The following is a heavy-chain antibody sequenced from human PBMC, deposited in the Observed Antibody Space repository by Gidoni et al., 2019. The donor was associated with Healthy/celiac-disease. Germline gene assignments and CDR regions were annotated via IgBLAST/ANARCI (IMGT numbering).Heavy chain of an antibody. J-gene: IGHJ3*02. D-gene: IGHD3-9*01. Sequence: EVQLVVSGGGLVQPGRSLRLSCAASGFTFDDFALHWVRQAPGKGLEWVSGISWNSGSIGYEDSVKGRFTISRDNAKNSLYLQMNSLRDEDTALYYCAKDRSDILTGYAVSSNAFDIWGQGTMVTVSS. V-gene: IGHV3-9*01. CDR2: ISWNSGSI. CDR3: AKDRSDILTGYAVSSNAFDI. CDR1: GFTFDDFA.